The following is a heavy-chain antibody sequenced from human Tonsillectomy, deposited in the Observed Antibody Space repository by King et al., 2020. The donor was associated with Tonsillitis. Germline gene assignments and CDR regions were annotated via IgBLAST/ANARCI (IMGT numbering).Heavy chain of an antibody. D-gene: IGHD1-1*01. CDR2: IYYSGST. CDR1: GGSISSSSYY. Sequence: QLQESGPGLVKPSETLSLTCTVSGGSISSSSYYWGWTRQPPGKGLEWIGSIYYSGSTYYNPPLKSRVTIAVDTSKNQFSLKLSSVTAADTAVYYCARKGPGAHDDAFDIWGQGTMVTVSS. CDR3: ARKGPGAHDDAFDI. J-gene: IGHJ3*02. V-gene: IGHV4-39*07.